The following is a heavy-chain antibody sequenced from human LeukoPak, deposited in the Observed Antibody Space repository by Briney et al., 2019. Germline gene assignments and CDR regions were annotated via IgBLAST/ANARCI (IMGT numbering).Heavy chain of an antibody. CDR1: DYSISSGYY. J-gene: IGHJ4*02. Sequence: SETLSLTCAVSDYSISSGYYWGRIRQPPGKGLEWIGSIYHSGITYYNPSLKSRVTILVDTSKNQFSLNLGSVTAADTAVYYCASFVGAATTSHIDYWGQGTLVTVSS. CDR3: ASFVGAATTSHIDY. V-gene: IGHV4-38-2*01. D-gene: IGHD1-26*01. CDR2: IYHSGIT.